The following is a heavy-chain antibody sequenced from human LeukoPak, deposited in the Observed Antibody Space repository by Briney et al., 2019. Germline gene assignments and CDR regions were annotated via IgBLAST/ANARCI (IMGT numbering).Heavy chain of an antibody. V-gene: IGHV4-4*07. Sequence: SETLSLTCTVSGGSISSYYWSWIRQPAGKGLEWIGRIYTSGSTNYNPSLKSRVTMSVDTSKNQFSLKLSSVTTADTAVYYCARGDGDYGFVYGMDVWGQGTTVTVSS. D-gene: IGHD4-17*01. CDR3: ARGDGDYGFVYGMDV. CDR2: IYTSGST. J-gene: IGHJ6*02. CDR1: GGSISSYY.